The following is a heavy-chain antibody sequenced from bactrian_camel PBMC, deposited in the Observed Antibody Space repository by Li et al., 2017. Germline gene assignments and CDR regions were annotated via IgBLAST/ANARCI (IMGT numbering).Heavy chain of an antibody. J-gene: IGHJ4*01. CDR3: AAGLYRGAYKY. V-gene: IGHV3S63*01. D-gene: IGHD2*01. Sequence: HVELGESGGGSVQLGGSLTLACAASRGFDDADAEWGWFRQAPGKEREGVACTGGDGPTTYADSVKGRFTLSVDSATKTLYLQMDNLKPEDTAIYYCAAGLYRGAYKYWGPGTQVTVS. CDR1: RGFDDADAE. CDR2: TGGDGPT.